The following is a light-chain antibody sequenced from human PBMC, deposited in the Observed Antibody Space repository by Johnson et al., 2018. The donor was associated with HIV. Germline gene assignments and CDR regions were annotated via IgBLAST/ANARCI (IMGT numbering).Light chain of an antibody. J-gene: IGLJ1*01. V-gene: IGLV1-51*01. CDR1: DSDIGNNY. CDR2: DNN. CDR3: GTWDTRLSAGHV. Sequence: QSVLTQPPSVSAAPGQKVTISCFGSDSDIGNNYVSWYQQLPGTAPKLLIYDNNKRPSGIPDRISGSKSGTSATLGITGLHTGDEADYDCGTWDTRLSAGHVFGTGTKVTVL.